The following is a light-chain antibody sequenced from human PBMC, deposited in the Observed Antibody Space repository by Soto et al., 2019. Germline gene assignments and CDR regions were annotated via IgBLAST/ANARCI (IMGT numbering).Light chain of an antibody. CDR2: DVS. CDR1: SSDVGGYNY. Sequence: QSVLTQPASVSGSPGQSIAISCTGTSSDVGGYNYVSWYQQHQGKDPKLMVYDVSNRPSGVSNRFSGSKSGNTASLTISGLQAEDDADYYCSSYTSSSTYVFGTGTKLTVL. J-gene: IGLJ1*01. CDR3: SSYTSSSTYV. V-gene: IGLV2-14*01.